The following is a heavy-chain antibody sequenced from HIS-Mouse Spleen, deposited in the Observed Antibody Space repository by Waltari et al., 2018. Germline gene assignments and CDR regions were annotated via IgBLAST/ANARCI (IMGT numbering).Heavy chain of an antibody. CDR1: GGSISSSSYY. CDR3: ARDRELYFDY. J-gene: IGHJ4*02. Sequence: QLQLQESGPGLVKPSETLSLTCTVSGGSISSSSYYWGWIRQPPGKGLGWIGSIYYSGSTSSNPSLKSRVTISVDTSKNQFSLKLSSVTAADTAVYYCARDRELYFDYWGQGTLVTVSS. CDR2: IYYSGST. D-gene: IGHD1-26*01. V-gene: IGHV4-39*07.